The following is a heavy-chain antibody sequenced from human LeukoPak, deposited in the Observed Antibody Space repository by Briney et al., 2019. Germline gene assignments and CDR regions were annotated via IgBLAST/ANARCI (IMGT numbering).Heavy chain of an antibody. V-gene: IGHV1-3*01. CDR3: ARGRDGYNSLDY. Sequence: ASVKVSCKASGYTFTSYAMHWVRQAPGQRLEWMGWINAGKGNTKYSQKFQGRVTITRDTSASTAYMELSSLRSEDTAVYYCARGRDGYNSLDYWGQGTLVTVSS. D-gene: IGHD5-24*01. J-gene: IGHJ4*02. CDR1: GYTFTSYA. CDR2: INAGKGNT.